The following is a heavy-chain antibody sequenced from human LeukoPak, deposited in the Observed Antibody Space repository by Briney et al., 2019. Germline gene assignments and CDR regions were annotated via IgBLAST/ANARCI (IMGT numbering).Heavy chain of an antibody. V-gene: IGHV4-30-4*01. J-gene: IGHJ6*02. CDR3: ARGYYYDSSGPRTRYYYYYGMDV. CDR2: IYYSGST. CDR1: GGSISSGDYY. Sequence: SETLSLTCTVSGGSISSGDYYWSWIRQPPGKGLEWIGYIYYSGSTYYNPSLKSRVTISVDTSKNQFSLKLSSVTAADTAVYYCARGYYYDSSGPRTRYYYYYGMDVWGQGTTVTVSS. D-gene: IGHD3-22*01.